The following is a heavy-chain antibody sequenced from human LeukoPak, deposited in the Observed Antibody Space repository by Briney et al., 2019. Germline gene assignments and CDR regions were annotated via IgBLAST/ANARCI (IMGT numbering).Heavy chain of an antibody. J-gene: IGHJ4*02. V-gene: IGHV1-46*04. CDR1: GYTFIGYY. CDR2: INLSGGVT. Sequence: ASVKVSCKASGYTFIGYYIHWVRQAPGQGLEWMGTINLSGGVTSYAQKLQGRVTMTKDTSTSTVYMELSSLRSEDTAIYYCARDRGSGYYVFDYWGQGTLVTVSS. D-gene: IGHD5-12*01. CDR3: ARDRGSGYYVFDY.